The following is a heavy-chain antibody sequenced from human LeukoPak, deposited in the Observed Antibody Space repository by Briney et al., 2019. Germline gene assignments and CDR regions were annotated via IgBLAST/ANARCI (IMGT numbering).Heavy chain of an antibody. V-gene: IGHV4-4*02. D-gene: IGHD6-25*01. CDR3: AREVAIAAFDY. CDR1: GGSISSSNW. CDR2: IYHSGST. J-gene: IGHJ4*02. Sequence: SGTLSLTCAVSGGSISSSNWWSWVRQPPGKGLEWIGEIYHSGSTNYNPSLKSRVTISVDTSKNQFSLKLSSVTAADTAVYYCAREVAIAAFDYWGQGTLVTVSS.